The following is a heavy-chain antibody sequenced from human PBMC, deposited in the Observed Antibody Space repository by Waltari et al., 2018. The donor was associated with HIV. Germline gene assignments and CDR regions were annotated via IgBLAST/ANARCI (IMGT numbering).Heavy chain of an antibody. D-gene: IGHD3-16*01. CDR2: INAGNVNK. Sequence: QVQLVQSGAEVKKPGASVKVSCKASGYTFTSYAMHWVRPAPGQRLEWMGGINAGNVNKKYSQKFQGRVTINRETAASAAYMGRSSLRSEDTVVYYCARTSPDRLMLTFGGAPLSAFDIWGQGTMVTVSS. CDR1: GYTFTSYA. J-gene: IGHJ3*02. CDR3: ARTSPDRLMLTFGGAPLSAFDI. V-gene: IGHV1-3*01.